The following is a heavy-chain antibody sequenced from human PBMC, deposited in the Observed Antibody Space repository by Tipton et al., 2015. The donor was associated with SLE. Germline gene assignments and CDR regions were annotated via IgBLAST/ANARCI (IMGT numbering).Heavy chain of an antibody. CDR3: AKDDFYATGGSSYFDY. CDR1: GFNFYKYA. V-gene: IGHV3-23*01. CDR2: SSGYGGTS. J-gene: IGHJ4*02. Sequence: GSLRLSCAASGFNFYKYAMNWVRQAPGKGLEWVSGSSGYGGTSFYADSVRGRFAISRDNSKDTLSLQMSSLRVEDTALYYCAKDDFYATGGSSYFDYWGQGTLVTVSS. D-gene: IGHD3-10*01.